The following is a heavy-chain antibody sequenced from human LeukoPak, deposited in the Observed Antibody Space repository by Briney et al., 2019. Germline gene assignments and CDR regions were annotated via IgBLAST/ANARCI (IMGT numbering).Heavy chain of an antibody. CDR2: IYYSGST. D-gene: IGHD3-22*01. Sequence: PSETLSLTCTVSGGSISSYYWSWIRQPPGKGLEWIGYIYYSGSTNYNPSLKSRVTISVDTSKNQFSLKLSSVTAADTAVYYCARGHHYYDSSGYYNWFDPWGQGTLVTVSS. CDR3: ARGHHYYDSSGYYNWFDP. CDR1: GGSISSYY. V-gene: IGHV4-59*01. J-gene: IGHJ5*02.